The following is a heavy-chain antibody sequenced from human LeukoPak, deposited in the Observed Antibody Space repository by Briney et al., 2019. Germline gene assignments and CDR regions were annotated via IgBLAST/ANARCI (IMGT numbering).Heavy chain of an antibody. D-gene: IGHD3-16*01. Sequence: SETLSLTCAVYGGSFSGYYWSWIRQPPGKGLEWIGEINHSGSTNYNPSLKSRVTISVDTSKNQFSLKLSSVTAADTAVYYCARHGARETFDYWGQGTLVTVSS. J-gene: IGHJ4*02. CDR2: INHSGST. CDR1: GGSFSGYY. V-gene: IGHV4-34*01. CDR3: ARHGARETFDY.